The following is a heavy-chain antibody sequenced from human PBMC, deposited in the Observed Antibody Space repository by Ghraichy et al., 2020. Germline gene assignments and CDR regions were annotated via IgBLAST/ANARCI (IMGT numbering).Heavy chain of an antibody. V-gene: IGHV1-18*01. CDR1: GYTFTSYG. J-gene: IGHJ4*02. CDR3: ARLMTPRVGATLFDY. CDR2: ISAYNGNT. D-gene: IGHD1-26*01. Sequence: ASVKVSCKASGYTFTSYGISWVRQAPGQGLEWMGWISAYNGNTNYAQKLQGRVTMTTDTSTSTAYMELRSLRSDDTAVYYCARLMTPRVGATLFDYWGQGTLVTVSS.